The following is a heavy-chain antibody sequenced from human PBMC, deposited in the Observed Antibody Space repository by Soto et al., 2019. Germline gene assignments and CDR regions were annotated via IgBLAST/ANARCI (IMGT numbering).Heavy chain of an antibody. CDR1: GYTFTSYD. Sequence: GASVKVSCKASGYTFTSYDIKWLRQATGQGLEGMGWMNPNSGNTGYAQKFQGRVTMTRNTSISTAYMELSSLRSEDTAVYYCARGAAGGFDYWGQGTLVTVPQ. CDR3: ARGAAGGFDY. CDR2: MNPNSGNT. J-gene: IGHJ4*02. D-gene: IGHD1-26*01. V-gene: IGHV1-8*01.